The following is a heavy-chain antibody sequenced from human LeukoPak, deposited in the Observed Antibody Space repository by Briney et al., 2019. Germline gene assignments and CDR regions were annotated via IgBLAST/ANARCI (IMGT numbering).Heavy chain of an antibody. CDR2: IKQDGSEK. Sequence: SGGSLRLSCTASGFTFEDYAMHWVRQAPGKGLEWVANIKQDGSEKYYVDSVKGRFTISRDNAKNSLYLQMNSLRAEDTAVYYCARGYYGLGWGQGTLVTVSS. V-gene: IGHV3-7*01. CDR3: ARGYYGLG. J-gene: IGHJ4*02. D-gene: IGHD3-10*01. CDR1: GFTFEDYA.